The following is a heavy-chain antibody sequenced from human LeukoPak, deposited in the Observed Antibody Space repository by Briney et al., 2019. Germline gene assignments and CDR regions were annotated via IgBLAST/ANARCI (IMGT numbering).Heavy chain of an antibody. CDR2: INPNSGGT. D-gene: IGHD6-6*01. CDR1: GYTFTGYY. V-gene: IGHV1-2*02. CDR3: ARGQYSSSSADFDY. Sequence: ASVKVSCKASGYTFTGYYMHWVRQAPRQGLEWMGWINPNSGGTNYAQKFQGRVTMTRDTSISTAYMELSRLRSDDTAVYYCARGQYSSSSADFDYWGQGTLVTVSS. J-gene: IGHJ4*02.